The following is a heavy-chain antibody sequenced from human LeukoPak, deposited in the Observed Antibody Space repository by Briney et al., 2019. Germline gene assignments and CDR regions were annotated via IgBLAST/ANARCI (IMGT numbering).Heavy chain of an antibody. CDR2: IKQDGSEK. Sequence: GGSLRLSCAASGFTLSSYWMSWVRQAPGKGLEWVAHIKQDGSEKYYVDSVKGRFTISRDNAKNSLYLQMNSLRAEDTAVYYCASRFFSSPASNPAVFDIWGQGTMVTVSS. D-gene: IGHD2-2*01. CDR3: ASRFFSSPASNPAVFDI. CDR1: GFTLSSYW. J-gene: IGHJ3*02. V-gene: IGHV3-7*01.